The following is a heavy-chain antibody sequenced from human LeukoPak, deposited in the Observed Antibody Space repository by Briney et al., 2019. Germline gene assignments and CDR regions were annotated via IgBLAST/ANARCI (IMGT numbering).Heavy chain of an antibody. Sequence: GGSLRLSCAASGFTFSSYWMSWVRQAPGKGLEWVANIKQDGSEKYYVDSVKGRSTISRDNAKNSLYLQMNSLRAEDTAVYYCARKIVVVPAAGPEIDYWGQGTLVTVSS. CDR1: GFTFSSYW. CDR2: IKQDGSEK. CDR3: ARKIVVVPAAGPEIDY. V-gene: IGHV3-7*01. J-gene: IGHJ4*02. D-gene: IGHD2-2*01.